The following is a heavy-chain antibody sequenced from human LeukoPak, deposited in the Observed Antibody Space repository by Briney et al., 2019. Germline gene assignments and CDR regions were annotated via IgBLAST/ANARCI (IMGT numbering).Heavy chain of an antibody. D-gene: IGHD1-26*01. CDR1: GGTFSSYA. CDR2: IIPILGIA. Sequence: SVTVSCKASGGTFSSYAISWVRQAPGQGLEWMGRIIPILGIANYAQKFQGRVTITADKSTSTAYMELSSLRSEDTAVYYCARDSVGATHQVAYFDYWGQGTLVTVSS. V-gene: IGHV1-69*04. J-gene: IGHJ4*02. CDR3: ARDSVGATHQVAYFDY.